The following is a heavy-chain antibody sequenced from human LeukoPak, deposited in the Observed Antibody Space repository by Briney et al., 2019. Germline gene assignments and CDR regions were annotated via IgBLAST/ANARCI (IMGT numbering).Heavy chain of an antibody. V-gene: IGHV3-21*01. CDR2: ISSSSSYI. D-gene: IGHD5-18*01. Sequence: PGGSLRLSCAASGFTFSSYAMSWVRQAPGKGLEWVSSISSSSSYIYYADSVKGRFTISRDNAKNSLYLQMNSLRAEDTAVYYCARGRGYSYGPYYFDYWGQGTLVTVSS. J-gene: IGHJ4*02. CDR1: GFTFSSYA. CDR3: ARGRGYSYGPYYFDY.